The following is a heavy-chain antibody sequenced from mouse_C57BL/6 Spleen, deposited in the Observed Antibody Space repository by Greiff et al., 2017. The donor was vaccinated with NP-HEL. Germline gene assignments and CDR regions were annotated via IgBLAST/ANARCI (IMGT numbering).Heavy chain of an antibody. Sequence: EVQGVESGAELVRPGSSVKMSCMTSGYTFTSYGINWVKQRPGQGLEWIGYIYIGNGYTEYNEKFKGKATLTSDTSSSTAYMQLSSLTSEDSAIYFCAMIYYDYDGGDYWGQGTTLTVSS. CDR2: IYIGNGYT. V-gene: IGHV1-58*01. CDR3: AMIYYDYDGGDY. CDR1: GYTFTSYG. J-gene: IGHJ2*01. D-gene: IGHD2-4*01.